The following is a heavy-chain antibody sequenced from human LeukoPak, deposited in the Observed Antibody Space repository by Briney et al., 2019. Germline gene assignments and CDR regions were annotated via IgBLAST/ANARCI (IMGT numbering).Heavy chain of an antibody. CDR3: ARDRDDGGFEY. V-gene: IGHV3-30*02. J-gene: IGHJ4*02. CDR2: IRYDGSNK. CDR1: GFTFSSYG. Sequence: QTGGSLRLSCAASGFTFSSYGMHWVRQAPGKGLEWVAFIRYDGSNKYYADSVKGRFTISRDNSKNTLYLQMNSLRAEDTAVYYCARDRDDGGFEYWGQGTLVTVPS. D-gene: IGHD4-23*01.